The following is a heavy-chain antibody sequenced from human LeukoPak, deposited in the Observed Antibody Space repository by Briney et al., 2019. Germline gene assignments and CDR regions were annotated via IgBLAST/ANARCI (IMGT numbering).Heavy chain of an antibody. Sequence: GASVKVSCKASGYTFTGYYMHWVRQAPGQGLEWMGWINPNSGGTNYAQKFQGRVTMTRDTSISTAYMELSRLRSDDTAVYYCARGFKLDRFLEWLPIYYYGMDVWGQGTTVTVSS. J-gene: IGHJ6*02. CDR3: ARGFKLDRFLEWLPIYYYGMDV. CDR2: INPNSGGT. V-gene: IGHV1-2*02. D-gene: IGHD3-3*01. CDR1: GYTFTGYY.